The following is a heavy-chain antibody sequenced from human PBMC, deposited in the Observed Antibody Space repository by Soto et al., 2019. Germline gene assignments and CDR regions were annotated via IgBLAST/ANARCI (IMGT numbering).Heavy chain of an antibody. V-gene: IGHV4-31*03. J-gene: IGHJ4*02. CDR1: GNSTSTGAYY. CDR3: AREGRSAAPQAGFDL. D-gene: IGHD3-10*01. Sequence: QVQLQESGPGLLKPSQTLSLTCTVSGNSTSTGAYYWSWLRQHPVKGLEWIGHIFYSGNTHYSPSLESRVTISVDTSKNQFSIKLTSVTVADTAVYYCAREGRSAAPQAGFDLWGQGTLVTVSS. CDR2: IFYSGNT.